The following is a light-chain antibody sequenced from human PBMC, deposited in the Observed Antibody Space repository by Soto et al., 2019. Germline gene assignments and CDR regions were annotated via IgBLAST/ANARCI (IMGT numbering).Light chain of an antibody. CDR3: QRYGSSPLIT. Sequence: IGLSQSPGTLSLSTGERATLSCRAIQGVGGKSLAWYQQRPGQAPRLLIYGTSSRATGIPDRFSGSGSGTDFTLTISRLEPEDFAVYFCQRYGSSPLITFGQGTRLEIK. CDR2: GTS. J-gene: IGKJ5*01. V-gene: IGKV3-20*01. CDR1: QGVGGKS.